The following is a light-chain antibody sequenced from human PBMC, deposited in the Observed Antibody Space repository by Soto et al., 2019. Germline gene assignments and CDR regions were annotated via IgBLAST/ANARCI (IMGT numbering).Light chain of an antibody. CDR1: SSNIGNNY. J-gene: IGLJ2*01. V-gene: IGLV1-51*01. CDR3: GTWDSSLSSLV. CDR2: DNN. Sequence: QSVLTQPPSVSAAPGQKVTISCSGSSSNIGNNYVSWYQQLPGTAPKLLIYDNNKRPSGIPDRFSGSKSGTSATLGITGLQTGDEADYYCGTWDSSLSSLVFGGGNKVTVL.